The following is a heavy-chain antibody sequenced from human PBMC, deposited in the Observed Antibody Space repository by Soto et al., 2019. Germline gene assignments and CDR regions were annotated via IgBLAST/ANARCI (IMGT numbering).Heavy chain of an antibody. J-gene: IGHJ6*03. Sequence: QLLESGGGLVQPGGSLRLSCAASGFRFAAYGMPWVRQAPGKGLEWVSRISGSSDSTYYTDSARGRFTISRDNSKDTLYWDMSSLRAEDTAVYSCEKGDRVYLFYFFMDVWGKGTTVTVSS. CDR3: EKGDRVYLFYFFMDV. CDR2: ISGSSDST. D-gene: IGHD2-2*02. CDR1: GFRFAAYG. V-gene: IGHV3-23*01.